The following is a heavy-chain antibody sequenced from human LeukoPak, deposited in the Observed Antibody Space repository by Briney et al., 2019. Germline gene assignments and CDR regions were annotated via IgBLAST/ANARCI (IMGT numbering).Heavy chain of an antibody. CDR1: GGSFSGYY. CDR2: INHSGST. D-gene: IGHD3-10*01. J-gene: IGHJ4*02. V-gene: IGHV4-34*01. CDR3: ARALSIVWSGAYFDY. Sequence: SETLSLTCAVYGGSFSGYYWSWIRQPPGKGLEWIGEINHSGSTNYNPSLKSRVTISVDTSKNQFSLKLSSVTAADTAVYYCARALSIVWSGAYFDYWGQRTLVTVSS.